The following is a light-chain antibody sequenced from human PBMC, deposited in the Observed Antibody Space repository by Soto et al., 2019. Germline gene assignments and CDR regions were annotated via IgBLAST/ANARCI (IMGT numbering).Light chain of an antibody. Sequence: QSVLTQPPSVSGAPGQRVTISCTGSSSNIGAGYDVHWYQQLPGTAPKLLIYGNSNRPSGVPDRFSGSKSGPSASRAITGLQAEDEADYYCQSYDSSLSAYVVFGGGTKLTVL. CDR3: QSYDSSLSAYVV. CDR2: GNS. J-gene: IGLJ2*01. V-gene: IGLV1-40*01. CDR1: SSNIGAGYD.